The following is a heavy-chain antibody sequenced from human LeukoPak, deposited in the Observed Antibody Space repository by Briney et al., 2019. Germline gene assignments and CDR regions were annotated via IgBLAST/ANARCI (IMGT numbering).Heavy chain of an antibody. D-gene: IGHD4-17*01. CDR2: IYYSGST. CDR3: ARTHPGTVHDYGDYINDAFDI. Sequence: PSETLSLTCTVSGGSISSSSYYWGWIRQPPGKGLEWIGSIYYSGSTYYNPSLKSRVTISVDTSKNQFSLKLSSVTAADTAVYYCARTHPGTVHDYGDYINDAFDIWGQGTMVTVS. CDR1: GGSISSSSYY. V-gene: IGHV4-39*01. J-gene: IGHJ3*02.